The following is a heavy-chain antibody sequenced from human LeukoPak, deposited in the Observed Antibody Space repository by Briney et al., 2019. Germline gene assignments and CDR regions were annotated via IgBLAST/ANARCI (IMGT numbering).Heavy chain of an antibody. CDR2: INPSRGSA. J-gene: IGHJ4*02. CDR3: AREGEWELEVIGGY. V-gene: IGHV1-46*01. Sequence: ASVRVSCKASGYSFTTYYMHWVRQAPGQGLEWMGMINPSRGSATYAQKFQGRVTITRDTSTTTVFMELSSLRSEDTAVYYCAREGEWELEVIGGYWGQGTLVTVSS. D-gene: IGHD1-26*01. CDR1: GYSFTTYY.